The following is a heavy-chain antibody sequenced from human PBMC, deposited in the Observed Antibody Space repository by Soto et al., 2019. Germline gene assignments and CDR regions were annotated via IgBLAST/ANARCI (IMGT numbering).Heavy chain of an antibody. CDR1: GDIVSSNTAA. J-gene: IGHJ4*02. CDR3: ARGVAGSGFDL. CDR2: TYYRSNWRH. V-gene: IGHV6-1*01. D-gene: IGHD6-19*01. Sequence: SQTLSLTCAISGDIVSSNTAAWNWIRSSPSRGLEWLGRTYYRSNWRHDYAVSVRSRITVNPDTSKSHFSLQLNSVTHDDTAVYYCARGVAGSGFDLWGKGTLVTVSS.